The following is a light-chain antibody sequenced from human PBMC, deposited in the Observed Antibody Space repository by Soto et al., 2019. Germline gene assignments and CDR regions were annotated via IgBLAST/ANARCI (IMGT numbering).Light chain of an antibody. Sequence: DIQMTQSPSSLSASLGDRVTITCRASQSISTYLNWYQKKPGKAPKSLICDATSLQSGVPSRFRGSGSGTDFTLTISSLQPEDFATYYCQQIHGTFGQGTKVEIK. CDR3: QQIHGT. J-gene: IGKJ1*01. CDR1: QSISTY. CDR2: DAT. V-gene: IGKV1-39*01.